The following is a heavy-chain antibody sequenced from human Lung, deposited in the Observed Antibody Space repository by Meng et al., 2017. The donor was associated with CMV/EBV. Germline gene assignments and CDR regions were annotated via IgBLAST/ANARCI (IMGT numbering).Heavy chain of an antibody. J-gene: IGHJ3*01. V-gene: IGHV5-51*01. CDR2: IYPGDSDT. CDR1: GYNFSNYW. D-gene: IGHD5-24*01. Sequence: GESLKIYRKGSGYNFSNYWIGRVRQVPGKGLQWMGMIYPGDSDTRYSPSFQGQVTISADRSITTAFLQWSSLKASDTAMYYCARLGGDGYVDAFDFWGQGTXVTVSS. CDR3: ARLGGDGYVDAFDF.